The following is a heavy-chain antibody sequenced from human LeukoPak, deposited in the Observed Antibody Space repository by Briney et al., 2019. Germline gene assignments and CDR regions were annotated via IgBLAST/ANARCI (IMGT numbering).Heavy chain of an antibody. CDR1: GGSISSSSYY. V-gene: IGHV4-39*01. Sequence: SETLSLTCTVSGGSISSSSYYWGWIRQPPGKGLEWIGSIYYSGSTYYNPSLKSRVTISVDTSKNQFSPKLSSVTAADTAVYYCARRKVDFWSGYDAFDIWGQGTMVTVSS. CDR3: ARRKVDFWSGYDAFDI. CDR2: IYYSGST. D-gene: IGHD3-3*01. J-gene: IGHJ3*02.